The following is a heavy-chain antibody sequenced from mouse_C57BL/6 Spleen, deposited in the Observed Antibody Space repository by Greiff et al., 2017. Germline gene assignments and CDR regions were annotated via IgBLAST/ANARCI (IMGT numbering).Heavy chain of an antibody. V-gene: IGHV1-76*01. D-gene: IGHD2-3*01. CDR2: IYPGSGNT. Sequence: QVQLQQSGAELVRPGASVKLSCKASGYTFTDYYINWVKQRPGQGLEWIARIYPGSGNTYYNEKFKGKATLTAEKSSSTAYMQLSSLTSEDSAVYFCAREVTKDFDYWGQGTTLTVSS. CDR1: GYTFTDYY. CDR3: AREVTKDFDY. J-gene: IGHJ2*01.